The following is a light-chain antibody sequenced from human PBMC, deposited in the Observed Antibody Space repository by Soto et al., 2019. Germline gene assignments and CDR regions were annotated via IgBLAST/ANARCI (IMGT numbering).Light chain of an antibody. V-gene: IGLV4-69*01. J-gene: IGLJ2*01. CDR1: SGHTTYA. CDR2: LNSDGSH. CDR3: QTWGTGPLV. Sequence: QSVLTQSPSASASLGASVKLTCTLNSGHTTYAIAWHQQQPEKGPRYLMNLNSDGSHSKGDGIPDRFSGSSSGAERYLTISSLQFEDEADYYCQTWGTGPLVFGGGTKLTVL.